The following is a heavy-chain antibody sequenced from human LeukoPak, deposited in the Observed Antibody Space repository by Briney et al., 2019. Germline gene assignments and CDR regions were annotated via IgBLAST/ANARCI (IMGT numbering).Heavy chain of an antibody. CDR2: ISYDGSNK. V-gene: IGHV3-30-3*01. CDR1: GFTFSSYA. D-gene: IGHD2-8*01. J-gene: IGHJ4*02. CDR3: ARDEWRSLDY. Sequence: GGSLRLSCAASGFTFSSYAMHWVRQAPGKGLEWVAVISYDGSNKYYAGSVKGRFTISRDNSKNTLYLQMNSLGAEDTAVYYCARDEWRSLDYWGQGTLVTVSS.